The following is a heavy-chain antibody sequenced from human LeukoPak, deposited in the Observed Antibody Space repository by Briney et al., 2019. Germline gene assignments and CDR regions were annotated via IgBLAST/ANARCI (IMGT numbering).Heavy chain of an antibody. J-gene: IGHJ6*03. V-gene: IGHV3-23*01. D-gene: IGHD7-27*01. Sequence: GGSLSLSRAASAFTFRGFIVHWVRPPPGRGGGGVSSVTFHGEIPYYTGSVMGRFTISRDNARNTVSLQMSSLSAEDTAIYYCARRGDQGYMDVWGKGATVIVSS. CDR1: AFTFRGFI. CDR3: ARRGDQGYMDV. CDR2: VTFHGEIP.